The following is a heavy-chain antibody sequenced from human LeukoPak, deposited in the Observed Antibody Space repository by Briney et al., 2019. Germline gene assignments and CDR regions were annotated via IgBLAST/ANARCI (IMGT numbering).Heavy chain of an antibody. J-gene: IGHJ4*02. CDR1: GYAFTGYY. CDR2: INPNSGGT. CDR3: AREQHGSGSYNDY. D-gene: IGHD3-10*01. Sequence: ASVKVSCNASGYAFTGYYMHWVRQAPGQGLEWMGWINPNSGGTNYAQKFQGRVTMTRDTSISTAYMELSRLRSDDTAVYYCAREQHGSGSYNDYWGQGTLVTVSS. V-gene: IGHV1-2*02.